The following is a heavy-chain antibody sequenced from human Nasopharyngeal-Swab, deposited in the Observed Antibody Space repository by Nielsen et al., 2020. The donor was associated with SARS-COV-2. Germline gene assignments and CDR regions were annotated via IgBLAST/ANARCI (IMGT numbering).Heavy chain of an antibody. D-gene: IGHD2-15*01. Sequence: SETLSLTCTVSGGSISSGDYYWSWIRQPPGKGLKWIGYIYYSGSTYYNPSLKSRVTISVDTSKNQFSLKLSSVTAADTAVYYCARGVVVAANPFDYWGQGTLVTVSS. CDR1: GGSISSGDYY. CDR3: ARGVVVAANPFDY. J-gene: IGHJ4*02. CDR2: IYYSGST. V-gene: IGHV4-30-4*01.